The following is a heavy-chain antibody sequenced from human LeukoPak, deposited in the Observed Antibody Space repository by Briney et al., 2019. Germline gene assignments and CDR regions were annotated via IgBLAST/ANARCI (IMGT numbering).Heavy chain of an antibody. CDR2: ISGSGGST. Sequence: GGSLRFSCAASGFTFSSYAMSWVRQAPGKGLEWVSAISGSGGSTYYADSVKGRFTISRDNSKNTLYLQMNSLRAEDTAVYYCAKSWSVVTMIVVVTQDAFDIWGQGTMVTVSS. V-gene: IGHV3-23*01. J-gene: IGHJ3*02. CDR1: GFTFSSYA. D-gene: IGHD3-22*01. CDR3: AKSWSVVTMIVVVTQDAFDI.